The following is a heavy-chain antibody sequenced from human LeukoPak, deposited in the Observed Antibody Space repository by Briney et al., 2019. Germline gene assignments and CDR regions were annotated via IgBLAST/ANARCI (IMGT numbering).Heavy chain of an antibody. Sequence: GGSLRLSCAVSGFTVSNNYMSWVRQAPGKGLEWVSGISDSGGSTYYADSVKGRFTISRDNSKNTLYLQLNSLRAEDTAVYYCAKDQEVIPAAPPNWFDPWGQGTLVTVSS. CDR3: AKDQEVIPAAPPNWFDP. V-gene: IGHV3-23*01. CDR2: ISDSGGST. CDR1: GFTVSNNY. J-gene: IGHJ5*02. D-gene: IGHD2-2*01.